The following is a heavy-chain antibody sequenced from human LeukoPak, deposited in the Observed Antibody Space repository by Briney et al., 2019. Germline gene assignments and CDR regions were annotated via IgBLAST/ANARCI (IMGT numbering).Heavy chain of an antibody. J-gene: IGHJ6*02. D-gene: IGHD2/OR15-2a*01. Sequence: SQTLSLTCTVSGGSISSGDYYWSWIRQPPGKGLEWIGYIYYSGSTYYNPSLKSRVTISVDTSKNQFSLKLSSVTAADTAVYYCAREVLQLYAMDAWGQGTTVTVSS. CDR2: IYYSGST. CDR1: GGSISSGDYY. CDR3: AREVLQLYAMDA. V-gene: IGHV4-30-4*01.